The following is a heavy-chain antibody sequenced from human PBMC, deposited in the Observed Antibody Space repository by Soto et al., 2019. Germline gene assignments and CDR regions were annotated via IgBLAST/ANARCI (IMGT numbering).Heavy chain of an antibody. CDR2: MNPGSGDT. D-gene: IGHD3-16*01. CDR1: GYSFTNND. J-gene: IGHJ5*02. CDR3: ARMETFGSLNWFDP. V-gene: IGHV1-8*01. Sequence: ASVKVSCKASGYSFTNNDVSWVRQATGQGLEWMGWMNPGSGDTGYAQKFQGRVTMTRDISIATAYMELSSLRSDDTAIYYCARMETFGSLNWFDPWGQGTLVIV.